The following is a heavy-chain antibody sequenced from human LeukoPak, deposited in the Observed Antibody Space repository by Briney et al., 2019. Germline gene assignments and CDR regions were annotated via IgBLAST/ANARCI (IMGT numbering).Heavy chain of an antibody. CDR1: GYNFTGYY. J-gene: IGHJ4*02. CDR3: ASSYTGELNFDY. D-gene: IGHD1-26*01. V-gene: IGHV1-2*02. CDR2: INPNSGGT. Sequence: GASVKVSCKASGYNFTGYYMHWVRQAPGQGLEWMGWINPNSGGTNYAQKFQGRVTITRNTSISTAYMELSSLRSEDTAVYYCASSYTGELNFDYWGQGTLVTVSS.